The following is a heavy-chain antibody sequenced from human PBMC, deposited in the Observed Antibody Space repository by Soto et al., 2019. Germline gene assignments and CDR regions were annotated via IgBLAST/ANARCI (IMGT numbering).Heavy chain of an antibody. Sequence: QVQLVESGGGLVKPGGSLRLSCEASGITFSDHYMTWIRQAPGKGPEWISYISGTAGTIYYADSVKGRFTISRDNTKNSLFLQLTSLTAEDTAVYYCARAPYYGSGTYYYYALDVWGQGTTVTVSS. D-gene: IGHD3-10*01. CDR3: ARAPYYGSGTYYYYALDV. J-gene: IGHJ6*02. CDR1: GITFSDHY. CDR2: ISGTAGTI. V-gene: IGHV3-11*01.